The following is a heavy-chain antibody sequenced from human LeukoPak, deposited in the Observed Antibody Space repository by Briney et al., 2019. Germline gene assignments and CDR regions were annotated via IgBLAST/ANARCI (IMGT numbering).Heavy chain of an antibody. CDR1: GFTFGDHA. CDR3: ARGPIQLWIHNAMDV. Sequence: PGGSLRLSCRGSGFTFGDHAMSWVRQAPGKGLEWVGVIRSKAYRGTTEYAASVKCRFTISRDDFASIAYLQMNSLTTEDTAVYYCARGPIQLWIHNAMDVWGQGTTVTVSS. V-gene: IGHV3-49*04. CDR2: IRSKAYRGTT. J-gene: IGHJ6*02. D-gene: IGHD5-18*01.